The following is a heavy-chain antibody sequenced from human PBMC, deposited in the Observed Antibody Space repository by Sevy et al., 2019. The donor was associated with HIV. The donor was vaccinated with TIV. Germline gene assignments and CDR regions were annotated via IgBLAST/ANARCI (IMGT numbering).Heavy chain of an antibody. V-gene: IGHV3-7*03. J-gene: IGHJ4*02. CDR2: IKQDGSEK. CDR3: ARVGALGDYIWGSYRYTGIDY. CDR1: GFTFSSYW. Sequence: GGSLRLSCAASGFTFSSYWMSWVRQAPGKGLEWVANIKQDGSEKYYVDSVKGRFTISRDNAKNSLYLQMNSLRAEDTAVYYCARVGALGDYIWGSYRYTGIDYWGQGTLVTVSS. D-gene: IGHD3-16*02.